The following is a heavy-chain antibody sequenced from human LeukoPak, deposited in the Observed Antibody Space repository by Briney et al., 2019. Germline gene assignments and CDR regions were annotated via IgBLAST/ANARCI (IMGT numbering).Heavy chain of an antibody. CDR3: ASDLPSSGWAFYH. V-gene: IGHV3-33*01. D-gene: IGHD6-19*01. CDR1: GFTFSTYA. J-gene: IGHJ4*02. Sequence: GSLRLSCVASGFTFSTYAMHWVRQAPGEGLEWVAMIWRDGSNKFYTDSVKGRFTISRDNFKNTLYLQMNSLRVEDTAMYYCASDLPSSGWAFYHWGQGTPVSVSS. CDR2: IWRDGSNK.